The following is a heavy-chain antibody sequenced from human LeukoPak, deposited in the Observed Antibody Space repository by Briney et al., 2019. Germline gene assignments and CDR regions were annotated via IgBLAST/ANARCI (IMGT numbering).Heavy chain of an antibody. Sequence: GGSLRLSCAASGFTFSSYGMSWVRQAPGKGLEWVSAISGSGSSTFYADSVKGRFTISRDNSKNTLYLQMDSLGAEDTAVFYCAKGKAYNNLDWFDPWGQGTLVTVSS. CDR1: GFTFSSYG. J-gene: IGHJ5*02. CDR3: AKGKAYNNLDWFDP. V-gene: IGHV3-23*01. CDR2: ISGSGSST. D-gene: IGHD4-11*01.